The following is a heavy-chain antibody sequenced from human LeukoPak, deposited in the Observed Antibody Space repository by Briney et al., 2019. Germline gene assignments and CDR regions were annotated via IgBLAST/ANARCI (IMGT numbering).Heavy chain of an antibody. CDR3: ARVVYCSSTSCYKGRRGSTHKKFGWFDP. D-gene: IGHD2-2*02. CDR2: INPNRGRT. Sequence: GASVKVSCKVSEYTFTGYYMHWVRQAPGQGLEWMGWINPNRGRTNYEQKFQGRVTMTWDTSISTAYMDLSRLRSDDTAVYYCARVVYCSSTSCYKGRRGSTHKKFGWFDPWGQGTLVTVSS. CDR1: EYTFTGYY. V-gene: IGHV1-2*02. J-gene: IGHJ5*02.